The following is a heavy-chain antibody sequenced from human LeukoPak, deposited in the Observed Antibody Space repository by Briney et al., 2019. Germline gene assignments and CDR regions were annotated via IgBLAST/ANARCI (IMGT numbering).Heavy chain of an antibody. Sequence: GGSLRLSCAASGFTVSSNYMSWVRQAPGKGLEWVSVIYSGGSTYYADSVKGRFTISRDNSKNTLYLQMNSLRAEDTAVYYCARYSIGDYYYYYGMDVWGQGTTVTVSS. CDR1: GFTVSSNY. V-gene: IGHV3-53*01. D-gene: IGHD2-15*01. J-gene: IGHJ6*02. CDR2: IYSGGST. CDR3: ARYSIGDYYYYYGMDV.